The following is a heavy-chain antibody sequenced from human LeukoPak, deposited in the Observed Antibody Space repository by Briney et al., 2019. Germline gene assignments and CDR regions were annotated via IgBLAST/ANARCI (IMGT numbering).Heavy chain of an antibody. CDR3: AKAYYDSSGYYYFDY. CDR1: GFTFSSYA. D-gene: IGHD3-22*01. CDR2: ISGSGGST. V-gene: IGHV3-23*01. Sequence: GGSLRLSCAASGFTFSSYAMSWVRQAPGKGLEWVSAISGSGGSTYYADSVKGRFTISRDNAKNSLYLQMNSLRAEDTAVYYCAKAYYDSSGYYYFDYWGQGTLVTVSS. J-gene: IGHJ4*02.